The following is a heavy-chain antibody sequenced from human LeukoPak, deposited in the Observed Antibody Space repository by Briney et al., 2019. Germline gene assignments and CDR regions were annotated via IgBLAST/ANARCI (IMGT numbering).Heavy chain of an antibody. Sequence: SETLSLTCTVSGGSISSYYWSWIRQPAGKGLEWIGRIYTSGSTNYNPSLKSRVTMSVDTSKNQFSLKLSSVTAADTAVYYCARDKESTSSGSYYFDYWGQGTLVTVSS. CDR1: GGSISSYY. J-gene: IGHJ4*02. D-gene: IGHD6-19*01. CDR2: IYTSGST. CDR3: ARDKESTSSGSYYFDY. V-gene: IGHV4-4*07.